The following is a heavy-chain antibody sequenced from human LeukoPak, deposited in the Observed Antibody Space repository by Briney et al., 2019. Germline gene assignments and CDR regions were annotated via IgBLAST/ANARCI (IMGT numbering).Heavy chain of an antibody. CDR3: ARVSLGYCSGGTCYFQDH. Sequence: GSVKVSCKASGYTFTNYDINRVRRATGQGLEWMGWMNPNSGNTGYAQKFQGRVTMTRSTSISTAYMELSSLTSEDTAVYYCARVSLGYCSGGTCYFQDHWGQGTLVTVSS. V-gene: IGHV1-8*01. CDR2: MNPNSGNT. J-gene: IGHJ4*02. D-gene: IGHD2-15*01. CDR1: GYTFTNYD.